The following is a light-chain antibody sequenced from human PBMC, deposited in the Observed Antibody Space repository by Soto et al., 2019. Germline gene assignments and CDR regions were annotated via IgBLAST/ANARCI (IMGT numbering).Light chain of an antibody. CDR3: CSYAGSSTLYV. Sequence: QSALTQPASVSGSPGQSITISCTGTSSDVGSYNLISWYQQYPGKAPKLMIYEVSKRPSGVSNRFSGSKSGNTASLTITGFLAEDEADYYCCSYAGSSTLYVFGTGTKVTVL. V-gene: IGLV2-23*02. CDR2: EVS. CDR1: SSDVGSYNL. J-gene: IGLJ1*01.